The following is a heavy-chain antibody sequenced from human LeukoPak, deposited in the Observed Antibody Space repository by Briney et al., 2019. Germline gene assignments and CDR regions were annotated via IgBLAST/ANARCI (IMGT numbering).Heavy chain of an antibody. Sequence: SVKVSCKASGGTFSSYAISWVRQAPGQGLEWMGRIIPIFGTANYAQKFQGRVTITTDESTSTAYMELSSLRSEDTAVYYCARGATGNFEVYGSSEFDYWGQGTLVTVSS. D-gene: IGHD2-8*01. J-gene: IGHJ4*02. CDR1: GGTFSSYA. CDR3: ARGATGNFEVYGSSEFDY. CDR2: IIPIFGTA. V-gene: IGHV1-69*05.